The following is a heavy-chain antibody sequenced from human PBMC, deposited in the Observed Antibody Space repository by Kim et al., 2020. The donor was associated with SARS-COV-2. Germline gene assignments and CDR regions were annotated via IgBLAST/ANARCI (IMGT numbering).Heavy chain of an antibody. CDR3: ARGRVLGGMDV. D-gene: IGHD6-13*01. CDR2: IYYSGST. J-gene: IGHJ6*02. Sequence: SETLSLTCTVSGDSISSYYWSWIRQPPGKGLEWIGYIYYSGSTNYNPSLKSRVTISVDTSKNQFSLKLSSVTAADTAVYYCARGRVLGGMDVWGQGTTVTVSS. CDR1: GDSISSYY. V-gene: IGHV4-59*13.